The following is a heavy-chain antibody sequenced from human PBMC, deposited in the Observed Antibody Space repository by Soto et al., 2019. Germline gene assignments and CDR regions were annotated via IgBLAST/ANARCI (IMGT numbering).Heavy chain of an antibody. D-gene: IGHD1-26*01. CDR1: GGSISSGGYY. CDR3: ARVEGATEYYFDY. CDR2: IYYSGST. Sequence: SETLSLTCTVSGGSISSGGYYWSWIRQHPGKGLEWIGYIYYSGSTYYNPSLKSRVTISVDTSKNQFSLKLSSVTAADTAVYYCARVEGATEYYFDYWGQGTLVTVSS. J-gene: IGHJ4*02. V-gene: IGHV4-31*03.